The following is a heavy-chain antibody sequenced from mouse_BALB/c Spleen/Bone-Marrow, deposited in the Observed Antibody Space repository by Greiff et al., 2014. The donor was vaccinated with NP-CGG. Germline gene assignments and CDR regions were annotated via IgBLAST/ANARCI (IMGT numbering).Heavy chain of an antibody. J-gene: IGHJ3*01. CDR1: GFTFSNFG. CDR3: AREDPYYGLTY. Sequence: EVKLMESGGGLVQPGGSRKLSCAASGFTFSNFGMHWVRQAPEKGLEWVAYISSGSSTIYYADTVKGRFTISRDNPKNTLFLQMTSLRSEDTAMYYCAREDPYYGLTYWGQGTLVTVSA. D-gene: IGHD1-1*02. V-gene: IGHV5-17*02. CDR2: ISSGSSTI.